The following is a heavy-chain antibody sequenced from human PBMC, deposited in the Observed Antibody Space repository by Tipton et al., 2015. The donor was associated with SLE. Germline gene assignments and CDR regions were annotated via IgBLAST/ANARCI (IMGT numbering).Heavy chain of an antibody. CDR1: GGSLSGYY. CDR2: INDSGAI. V-gene: IGHV4-34*01. D-gene: IGHD2-15*01. CDR3: VICSPAGCAYFDY. J-gene: IGHJ4*02. Sequence: TLSLTCAVYGGSLSGYYWSWIRQPPGKGLEWIGEINDSGAIKSNPSLKSRVNISVDTSKNQFSLKLSSVTAADTAVYYCVICSPAGCAYFDYWGQGRLVTVSS.